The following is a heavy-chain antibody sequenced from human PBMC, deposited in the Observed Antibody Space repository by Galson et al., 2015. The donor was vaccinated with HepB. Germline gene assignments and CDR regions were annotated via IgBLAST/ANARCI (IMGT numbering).Heavy chain of an antibody. J-gene: IGHJ6*02. V-gene: IGHV5-51*03. CDR3: ARCLGCYSSSSRYYYYGMDV. D-gene: IGHD6-6*01. CDR2: IYPGDSDT. Sequence: QSGAEVKKPGESLKISCKGSGYSFTSYWIGWVRQMPGKGLEWMGIIYPGDSDTRYSPSFQGQVTISADKSVSTAYLQWSSLKASDTAMYYCARCLGCYSSSSRYYYYGMDVWGQGTTVTVSS. CDR1: GYSFTSYW.